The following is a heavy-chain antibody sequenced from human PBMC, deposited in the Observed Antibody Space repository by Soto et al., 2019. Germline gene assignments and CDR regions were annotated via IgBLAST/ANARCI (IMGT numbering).Heavy chain of an antibody. CDR3: TTVLVRTRGSPNDY. CDR1: GFTFSNAW. D-gene: IGHD3-16*01. J-gene: IGHJ4*02. CDR2: IKSKTDGGTT. V-gene: IGHV3-15*07. Sequence: GGSLRLSCAASGFTFSNAWMNWVRQAPGNGLEWVGRIKSKTDGGTTDYAAPVKGRFTISRDDSKNTLYLQMNSLKTEDSAVYYCTTVLVRTRGSPNDYWGQGTLVTVSS.